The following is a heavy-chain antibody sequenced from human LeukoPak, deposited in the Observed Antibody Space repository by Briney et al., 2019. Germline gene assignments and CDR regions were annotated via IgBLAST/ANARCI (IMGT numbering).Heavy chain of an antibody. CDR2: IYYSGST. CDR3: ARDCSGGTCYLGVLDY. D-gene: IGHD2-15*01. CDR1: GGSISSYY. Sequence: PSETLSLTCTVSGGSISSYYWSWIRQPPGKGLEWIGYIYYSGSTNYSPSLKSRVTISVDTSKNQFSLDLTSVTAADAAVYYCARDCSGGTCYLGVLDYWGQGIRVTVSS. V-gene: IGHV4-59*12. J-gene: IGHJ4*02.